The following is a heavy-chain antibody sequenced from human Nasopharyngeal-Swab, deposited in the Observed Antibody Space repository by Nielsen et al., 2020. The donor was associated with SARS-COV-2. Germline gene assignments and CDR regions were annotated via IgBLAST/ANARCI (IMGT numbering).Heavy chain of an antibody. D-gene: IGHD2-21*01. CDR2: IYYSGST. J-gene: IGHJ6*02. Sequence: RQAPGKGLEWIGSIYYSGSTYYNPSLKSRVTISVDTSKNQFSLKLSSVTAADTAVYYCARDTGCGGDCPKEVNSYVMDVWGQGTTVTVSS. CDR3: ARDTGCGGDCPKEVNSYVMDV. V-gene: IGHV4-39*07.